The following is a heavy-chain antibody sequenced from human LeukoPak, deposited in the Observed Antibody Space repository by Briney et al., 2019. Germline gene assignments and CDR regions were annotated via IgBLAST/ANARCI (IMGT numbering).Heavy chain of an antibody. CDR3: ARDSPPYCGGDCYPDY. D-gene: IGHD2-21*02. CDR2: IIPIFGIA. V-gene: IGHV1-69*04. CDR1: GGTFSSYA. Sequence: SVKVSCKASGGTFSSYAISWVRQAPGQGLEWMGRIIPIFGIANYAQKFQGRVTITADKSTSTAYMELSSLRSEDTAVYYCARDSPPYCGGDCYPDYWGQGTLVTVSS. J-gene: IGHJ4*02.